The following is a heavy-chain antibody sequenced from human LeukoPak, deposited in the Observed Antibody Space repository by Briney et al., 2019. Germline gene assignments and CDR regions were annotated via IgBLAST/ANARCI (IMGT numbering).Heavy chain of an antibody. CDR1: GGSISSYY. CDR2: IYYSGTT. Sequence: SETLSFTCTVSGGSISSYYWSWIRQPPGKGLEWIGYIYYSGTTNYNPSLKSRVTISVDTSKNQFSLKLSSVTAADTAVYYCARVSWFPGTSYYYMDVWGKGTTVTVSS. V-gene: IGHV4-59*01. J-gene: IGHJ6*03. CDR3: ARVSWFPGTSYYYMDV. D-gene: IGHD1-1*01.